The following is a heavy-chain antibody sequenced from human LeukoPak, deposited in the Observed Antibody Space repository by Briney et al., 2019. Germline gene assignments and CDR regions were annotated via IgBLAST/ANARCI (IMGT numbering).Heavy chain of an antibody. CDR2: INPNSGGT. D-gene: IGHD3-22*01. Sequence: ASVKVSCKASGYTFTRYYMHWVRQAPGQGLEWMGWINPNSGGTNYAQKFQGRVTMTRDTSISTAYMELSRLRSDDTAVYYCARDNLHNPAAYYYDSSGYYHYWGQGTLVTVSS. V-gene: IGHV1-2*02. CDR3: ARDNLHNPAAYYYDSSGYYHY. J-gene: IGHJ4*02. CDR1: GYTFTRYY.